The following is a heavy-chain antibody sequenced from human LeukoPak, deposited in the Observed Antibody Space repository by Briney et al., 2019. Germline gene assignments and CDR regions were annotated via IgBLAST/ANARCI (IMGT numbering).Heavy chain of an antibody. CDR2: INHSGST. CDR1: GGSFSGYY. J-gene: IGHJ3*02. D-gene: IGHD3-22*01. Sequence: PSETLSLTCAVYGGSFSGYYWSWIRQPPGKGLEWIGEINHSGSTNYNPSLKSRVTISVDTSKNQFSLKLSSATAADTAVYYCARGPRNQYYYDSSGSLTGAFDIWGQGTMVTVSS. V-gene: IGHV4-34*01. CDR3: ARGPRNQYYYDSSGSLTGAFDI.